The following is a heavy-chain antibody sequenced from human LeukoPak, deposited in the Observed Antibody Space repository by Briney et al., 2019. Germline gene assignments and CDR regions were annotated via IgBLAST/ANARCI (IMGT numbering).Heavy chain of an antibody. CDR2: ISGSGGST. J-gene: IGHJ4*02. D-gene: IGHD3-22*01. CDR1: GFTFSSYA. Sequence: PGGSLRLSCAASGFTFSSYAMSWVRQAPGEGLEWVSAISGSGGSTYYADSVKGRFTISRDNSKNTPYLQMNSLRAEDTAVYYCAKDDTSGYYKTHRAFDYWGQGTLVTVSS. V-gene: IGHV3-23*01. CDR3: AKDDTSGYYKTHRAFDY.